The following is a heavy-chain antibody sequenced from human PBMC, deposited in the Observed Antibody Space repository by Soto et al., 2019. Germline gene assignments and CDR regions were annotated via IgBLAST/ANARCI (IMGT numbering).Heavy chain of an antibody. CDR3: TRPGDVDTAMAYDY. CDR1: GFTFSGSA. J-gene: IGHJ4*02. V-gene: IGHV3-73*02. D-gene: IGHD5-18*01. CDR2: ISSKPNTYAT. Sequence: EVPLVESGGGLVQPGGSLKLSCAASGFTFSGSAMHWVRQASGKGLEWVGHISSKPNTYATAYAASIKGRFTISRDDSKNTAYLQMNSLKTEDTAVYYCTRPGDVDTAMAYDYWGQGTLVTVSS.